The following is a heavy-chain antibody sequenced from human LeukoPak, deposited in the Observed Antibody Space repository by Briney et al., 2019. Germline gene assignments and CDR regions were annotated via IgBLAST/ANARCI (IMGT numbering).Heavy chain of an antibody. J-gene: IGHJ4*02. Sequence: PSETLSLTCAVSGGSISSSNWWSWVRQPPGKGLEWIGEIYHSGSTNYNPSLKSRVTISVDKSKNQFSLKLSPVTAADTAVYYCARDPYCSSTSCSWGGDYWGQGTLVTVSS. CDR2: IYHSGST. V-gene: IGHV4-4*02. D-gene: IGHD2-2*01. CDR3: ARDPYCSSTSCSWGGDY. CDR1: GGSISSSNW.